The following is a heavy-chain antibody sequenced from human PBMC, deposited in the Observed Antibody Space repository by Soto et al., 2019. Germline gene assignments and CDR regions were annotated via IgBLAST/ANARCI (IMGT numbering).Heavy chain of an antibody. CDR2: IKQDGSEQ. V-gene: IGHV3-7*05. CDR1: GFSLSSHW. CDR3: ARGFFGSGSFYADWYFDL. J-gene: IGHJ2*01. Sequence: EVQLVESGGGLVQPGGSLRLSCVGSGFSLSSHWMSGFRQAPGKGLECVANIKQDGSEQDYADSVKGRFTISRDNAKSSVFLQLNSLRAEDTAVFYCARGFFGSGSFYADWYFDLWGRGTLVTVSS. D-gene: IGHD3-10*01.